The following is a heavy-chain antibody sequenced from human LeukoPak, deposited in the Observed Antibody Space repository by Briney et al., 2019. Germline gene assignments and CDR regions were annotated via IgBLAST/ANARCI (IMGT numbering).Heavy chain of an antibody. D-gene: IGHD5-24*01. J-gene: IGHJ4*02. Sequence: PSETLSLTCTVSGGSISSSSYYWGWIRQPPGKGLEWIGSIYYSGSTYYNPSLKSRVTISVDTSKNQFSLKLSSVTAADTAVYYCAEDRVEMATIWFDYWGQGTLVTVSS. CDR2: IYYSGST. CDR1: GGSISSSSYY. CDR3: AEDRVEMATIWFDY. V-gene: IGHV4-39*07.